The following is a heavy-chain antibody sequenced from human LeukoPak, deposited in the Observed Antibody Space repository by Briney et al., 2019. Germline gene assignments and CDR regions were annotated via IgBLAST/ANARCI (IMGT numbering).Heavy chain of an antibody. CDR3: ATDIRGIADAFDI. V-gene: IGHV1-24*01. CDR2: FDPEDGET. CDR1: GYTLTELP. Sequence: ASAKVSCKVSGYTLTELPMHWVRQAPGKGLEWMGGFDPEDGETIYAQKFQGRVTMTEDISTDTASMELSSLRSEDTAVYYCATDIRGIADAFDIWGQGTMVTVSS. J-gene: IGHJ3*02. D-gene: IGHD6-13*01.